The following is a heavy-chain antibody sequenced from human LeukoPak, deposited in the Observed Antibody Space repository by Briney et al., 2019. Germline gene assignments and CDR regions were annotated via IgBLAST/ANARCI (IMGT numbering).Heavy chain of an antibody. Sequence: ASVKVSCKASGGTFSSYAISWVRQAPGQGLEWMGRIIPILGIANYAQKFQERVTITRDMSTSTAYMELSSLRSEDTAVYYCAAVGRYPTYYDSSGYYYDYGMDVWGQGTTVTVSS. CDR1: GGTFSSYA. J-gene: IGHJ6*02. CDR3: AAVGRYPTYYDSSGYYYDYGMDV. V-gene: IGHV1-69*04. D-gene: IGHD3-22*01. CDR2: IIPILGIA.